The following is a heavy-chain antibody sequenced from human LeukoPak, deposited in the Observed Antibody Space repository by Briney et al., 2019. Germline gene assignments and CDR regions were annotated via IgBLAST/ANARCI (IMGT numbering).Heavy chain of an antibody. V-gene: IGHV4-31*03. Sequence: SETLSLTCTVSGGSISSGGYYWSWIRRHPGKGLEWIGYIYYSGSTYYNPSLKSRVTISVDTSKNHFSLKLSSVTAADTAVYYCAREMEKNGKYYGMDVWGQGTTVTVSS. D-gene: IGHD3-3*01. CDR2: IYYSGST. CDR1: GGSISSGGYY. J-gene: IGHJ6*02. CDR3: AREMEKNGKYYGMDV.